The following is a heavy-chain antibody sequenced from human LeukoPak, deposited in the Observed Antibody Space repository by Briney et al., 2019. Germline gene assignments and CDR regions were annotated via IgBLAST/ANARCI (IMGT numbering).Heavy chain of an antibody. CDR1: GFTFSSYG. CDR3: ARSMQVAATDAFDI. CDR2: IWYDGSNK. D-gene: IGHD2-15*01. V-gene: IGHV3-33*01. Sequence: GGSLRLSCAASGFTFSSYGMHWVRQAPGKGLEWVAAIWYDGSNKYYADSVKGRFTISRDNSKNTLYLQMNSLRAEDTAVYYCARSMQVAATDAFDIWGQGTMVTVSS. J-gene: IGHJ3*02.